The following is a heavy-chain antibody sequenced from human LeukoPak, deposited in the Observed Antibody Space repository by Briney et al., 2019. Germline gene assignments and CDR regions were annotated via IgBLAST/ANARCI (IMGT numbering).Heavy chain of an antibody. V-gene: IGHV1-69*13. Sequence: ASVKVSCKASGGTFSSYAISWVRQAPGQGLEWMGGIIPIFGTANYAQKFQGRVTITADESTSTAYMELSSLRSEDTAVYYCARVIGDSSLDAFDIWGQGTMVTVSS. CDR1: GGTFSSYA. D-gene: IGHD3-22*01. CDR2: IIPIFGTA. J-gene: IGHJ3*02. CDR3: ARVIGDSSLDAFDI.